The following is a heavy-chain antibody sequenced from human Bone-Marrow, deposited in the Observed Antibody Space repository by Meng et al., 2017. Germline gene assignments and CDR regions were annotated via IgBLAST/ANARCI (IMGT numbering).Heavy chain of an antibody. Sequence: QLQLQESGPGLVKPSETLSLTCTVSGGSISSTSDYWGWIRQPPGKGLEWIGEIYHSGSTNYNPSLKSRVTISVDKSKNQFSLKLSSVTAADTAVYYCASFPPPGKQWLVTDYWGQGTLVTVSS. CDR3: ASFPPPGKQWLVTDY. CDR2: IYHSGST. J-gene: IGHJ4*02. D-gene: IGHD6-19*01. V-gene: IGHV4-39*07. CDR1: GGSISSTSDY.